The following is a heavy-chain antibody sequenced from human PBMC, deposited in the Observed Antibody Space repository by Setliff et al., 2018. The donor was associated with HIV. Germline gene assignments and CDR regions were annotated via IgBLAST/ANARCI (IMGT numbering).Heavy chain of an antibody. D-gene: IGHD2-15*01. J-gene: IGHJ3*02. CDR1: GVSIVSGGFY. CDR3: ARDLHANYHVVDI. V-gene: IGHV4-31*03. CDR2: VYYTGKT. Sequence: SETLSLTCSVSGVSIVSGGFYFSWTRHHPGKGLEWIGTVYYTGKTYYNPSLQSRLTMSADTSKNQLYLKINSVTAADTAVYFCARDLHANYHVVDIWGPGTMVTVSS.